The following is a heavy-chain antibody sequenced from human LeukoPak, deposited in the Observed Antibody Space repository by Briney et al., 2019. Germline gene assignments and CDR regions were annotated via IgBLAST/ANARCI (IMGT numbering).Heavy chain of an antibody. D-gene: IGHD6-13*01. CDR1: GGSISSAYW. CDR3: ARVAVIAAAGNTFDI. Sequence: SGTLSLTCAVSGGSISSAYWWSWVRQPPGKGLEWIGEIFHSGSTNYNPSLKSRVTISVDKSKNQFFLKLSSVTAADTALYYCARVAVIAAAGNTFDIWGQGTMVTVSS. V-gene: IGHV4-4*02. CDR2: IFHSGST. J-gene: IGHJ3*02.